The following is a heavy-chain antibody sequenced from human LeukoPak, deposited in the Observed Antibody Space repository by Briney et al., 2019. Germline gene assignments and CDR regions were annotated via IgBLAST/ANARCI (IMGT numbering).Heavy chain of an antibody. V-gene: IGHV1-46*01. J-gene: IGHJ3*02. CDR3: ARDPGPLYYYDISGSDVFDI. CDR1: GYTYTRYF. D-gene: IGHD3-22*01. Sequence: ASVKVSCKASGYTYTRYFIHWVRQAPGQGLEWMGIINPSGGTTTYAQKFQGRVTMTSDMSTSTVYMELSGLRSEDTAVYYCARDPGPLYYYDISGSDVFDIRGQGTMVTVSS. CDR2: INPSGGTT.